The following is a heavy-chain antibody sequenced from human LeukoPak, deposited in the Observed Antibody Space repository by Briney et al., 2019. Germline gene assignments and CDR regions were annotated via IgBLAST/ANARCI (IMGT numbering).Heavy chain of an antibody. CDR3: ARRVAVGNYFDP. J-gene: IGHJ5*02. Sequence: SETLSLTCTVSGGSISSYYWSWIRQPAGKGLEWIGRIYTSGSTNYNPSLKSRVTISLNTAKNQFSLRLRSVTAADTAVYYCARRVAVGNYFDPWGQGTLVTVSS. CDR2: IYTSGST. V-gene: IGHV4-4*07. D-gene: IGHD4-11*01. CDR1: GGSISSYY.